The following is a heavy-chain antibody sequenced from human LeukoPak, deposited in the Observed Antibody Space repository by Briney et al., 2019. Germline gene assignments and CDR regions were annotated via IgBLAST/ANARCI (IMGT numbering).Heavy chain of an antibody. V-gene: IGHV3-7*01. CDR2: IKENGRGE. CDR1: GFTFSASW. CDR3: ARDGSRGWDY. J-gene: IGHJ4*02. Sequence: GGSLRLSCAASGFTFSASWMTWVRQAPGKGLEWVANIKENGRGEYYVDSVKGRFTVSRDNAKNSVYLQMNSLRAEDTAVYYCARDGSRGWDYWGQGTLVTVSS. D-gene: IGHD1-26*01.